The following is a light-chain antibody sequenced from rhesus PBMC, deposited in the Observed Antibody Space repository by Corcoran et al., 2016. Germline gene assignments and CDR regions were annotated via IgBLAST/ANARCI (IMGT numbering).Light chain of an antibody. CDR2: EVS. V-gene: IGKV2S20*01. Sequence: DIVMTQTPLSLPVTPGEPASISCRSSQSLLDSEDGHTYLEWFLQKPGQSPQPLISEVSNRPSGVPDRVSGRGSDTDFTLKISRVEAEDVGVYYCMQGIEYPPTFGQGTKVEIK. J-gene: IGKJ1*01. CDR3: MQGIEYPPT. CDR1: QSLLDSEDGHTY.